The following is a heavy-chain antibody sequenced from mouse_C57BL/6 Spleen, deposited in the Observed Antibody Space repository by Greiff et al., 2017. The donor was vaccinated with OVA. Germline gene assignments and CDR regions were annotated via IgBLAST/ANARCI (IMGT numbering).Heavy chain of an antibody. Sequence: EVKVVESGGGLVKPGGSLKLSCAASGFTFSSYAMSWVRQTPEKRLEWVATISDGGSYTYYPDNVKGRFTIYRDNAKNNLYLQMSHLKSEDTAMYYCARDDGYYYREDYAMDYWGQGTSVTVSS. CDR3: ARDDGYYYREDYAMDY. V-gene: IGHV5-4*01. J-gene: IGHJ4*01. CDR1: GFTFSSYA. D-gene: IGHD2-3*01. CDR2: ISDGGSYT.